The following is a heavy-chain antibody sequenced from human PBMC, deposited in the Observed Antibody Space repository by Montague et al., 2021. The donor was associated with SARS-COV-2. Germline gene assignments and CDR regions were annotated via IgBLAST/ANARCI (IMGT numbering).Heavy chain of an antibody. V-gene: IGHV4-34*01. D-gene: IGHD3-22*01. CDR3: GRAIVDVTMMVVVMTGVEHYFDF. J-gene: IGHJ4*02. Sequence: SETLSLTCAVYGGSFSGYYWSWIRQPPGKGLEWIGDINHSGSANYNPSLKSRVSISVDTSKNQFSLKLSSVTAADTAVYYCGRAIVDVTMMVVVMTGVEHYFDFWGQGTLVTVSS. CDR1: GGSFSGYY. CDR2: INHSGSA.